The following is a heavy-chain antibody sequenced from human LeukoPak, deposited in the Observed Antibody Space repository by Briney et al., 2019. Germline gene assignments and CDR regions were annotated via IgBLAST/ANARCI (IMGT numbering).Heavy chain of an antibody. CDR1: GGSISSGGYY. V-gene: IGHV4-30-2*01. CDR3: ARTRWAFDI. J-gene: IGHJ3*02. Sequence: SETLSLTCTVSGGSISSGGYYWSWIRQPPGKGLEWIGYIYHSGSTYYNPSLKSRVTISVDRSKNQFSLKLSSVTAADTAVYYCARTRWAFDIWGQGTMVTVSS. D-gene: IGHD4-23*01. CDR2: IYHSGST.